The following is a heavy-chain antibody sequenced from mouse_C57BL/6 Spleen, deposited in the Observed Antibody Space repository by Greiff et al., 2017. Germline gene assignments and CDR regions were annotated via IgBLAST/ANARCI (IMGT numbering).Heavy chain of an antibody. CDR3: ARRDYDRGGYAMDY. Sequence: EVQGVESGGGLVKPGGSLKLSCAASGFTFSDYGMHWVRQAPEKGLEWVAYISSGSSTIYYADTVKGRFTISRDNAKNTLFLQMTSLRSEDTAMYYCARRDYDRGGYAMDYWGQGTSVTVSS. CDR1: GFTFSDYG. D-gene: IGHD2-4*01. V-gene: IGHV5-17*01. CDR2: ISSGSSTI. J-gene: IGHJ4*01.